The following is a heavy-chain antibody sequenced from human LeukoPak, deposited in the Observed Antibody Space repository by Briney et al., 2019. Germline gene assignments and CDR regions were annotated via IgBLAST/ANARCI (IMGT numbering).Heavy chain of an antibody. V-gene: IGHV3-7*01. J-gene: IGHJ6*03. CDR3: ARVAVAVSYYYYYMDV. CDR1: GFTFSSYW. Sequence: PGGSLRLSCAASGFTFSSYWMSWVRQAPGKGLEWVANIKQDGSEKYYVDSVKGRFTISRDNAKNSLYLQMNSLRAEDTAVYYCARVAVAVSYYYYYMDVWGKGTTVTVSS. CDR2: IKQDGSEK. D-gene: IGHD6-19*01.